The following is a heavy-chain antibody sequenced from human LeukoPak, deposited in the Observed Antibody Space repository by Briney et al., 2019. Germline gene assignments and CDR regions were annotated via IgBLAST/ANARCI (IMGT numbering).Heavy chain of an antibody. D-gene: IGHD6-13*01. CDR3: ARDPPRGPGSSWWFYYYYMDV. CDR1: GFTFSSYA. CDR2: IPYDGSNK. J-gene: IGHJ6*03. Sequence: TGGSLRLSCAASGFTFSSYAMHWVRQAPGKGLEWVAVIPYDGSNKYYADSVKGRFTISRDNSKNTLYLQMNSLRAEDTAVYYCARDPPRGPGSSWWFYYYYMDVWGKGTTVTVSS. V-gene: IGHV3-30-3*01.